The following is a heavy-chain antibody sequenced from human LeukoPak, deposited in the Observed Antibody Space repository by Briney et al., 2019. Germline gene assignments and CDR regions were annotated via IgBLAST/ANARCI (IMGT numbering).Heavy chain of an antibody. V-gene: IGHV3-21*06. J-gene: IGHJ4*02. CDR1: GFIFSDYS. CDR3: ARGPTLLGVAGTWPLDY. D-gene: IGHD6-19*01. CDR2: ISTGSTYK. Sequence: GGSLRLSCTASGFIFSDYSIHWVRQAPGEGLEWVSSISTGSTYKYFADSVKGRFTISRDNAKNSLYLQMNSLRAEDSAVYYCARGPTLLGVAGTWPLDYWGQGTLVTVSS.